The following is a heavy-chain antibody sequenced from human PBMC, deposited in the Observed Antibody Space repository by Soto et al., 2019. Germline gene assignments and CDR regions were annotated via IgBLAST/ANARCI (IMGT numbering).Heavy chain of an antibody. D-gene: IGHD1-26*01. Sequence: QVQLVQSEAEVKKPGSSVKVSCRASGGTFSSYAISWVRQAPGQGLEWMGNITPLFGTTNYAQKFQGRISITADESLTTAYMDLSSLTSEDTAGYYCAREHDSGSQYPIAWFDPWGQGTLVTVSS. V-gene: IGHV1-69*18. CDR1: GGTFSSYA. J-gene: IGHJ5*02. CDR3: AREHDSGSQYPIAWFDP. CDR2: ITPLFGTT.